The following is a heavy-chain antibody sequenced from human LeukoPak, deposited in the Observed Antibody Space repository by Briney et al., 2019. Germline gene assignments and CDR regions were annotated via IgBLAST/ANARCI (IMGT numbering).Heavy chain of an antibody. Sequence: ASVKVSCKASGYTFTSYDINWVRQATGQGLEWMGWMNPNSGNTGFAQKFQGRFTMVRNTSIRTAYMELSSLRAEDTAVYYCARGRHYYESSDYYYEGDGFDVWGQGTMVTVSS. CDR1: GYTFTSYD. CDR2: MNPNSGNT. CDR3: ARGRHYYESSDYYYEGDGFDV. V-gene: IGHV1-8*01. J-gene: IGHJ3*01. D-gene: IGHD3-22*01.